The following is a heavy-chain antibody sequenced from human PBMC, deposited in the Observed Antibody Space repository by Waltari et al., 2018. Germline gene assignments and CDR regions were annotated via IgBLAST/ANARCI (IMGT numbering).Heavy chain of an antibody. CDR3: AIVAEIATI. D-gene: IGHD1-1*01. Sequence: QVQLVQSGAEVKKPGSSVKVSCKASGGTFSSYAISWVRQAPGQGLGWMGRIIPIFGPANSEQTFQGTVTITADKSTSTAYMELTSLRSADTAGYYCAIVAEIATIWGQGTLVPVSS. CDR1: GGTFSSYA. CDR2: IIPIFGPA. J-gene: IGHJ4*02. V-gene: IGHV1-69*08.